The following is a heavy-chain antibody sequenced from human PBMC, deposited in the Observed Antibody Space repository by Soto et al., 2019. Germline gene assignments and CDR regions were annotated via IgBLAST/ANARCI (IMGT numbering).Heavy chain of an antibody. J-gene: IGHJ4*02. D-gene: IGHD2-21*02. CDR3: AKANCGGDCSADS. CDR1: GFTFDDYA. V-gene: IGHV3-9*01. CDR2: ISWNSGNI. Sequence: EVQLVESGGGLVQPGRSLRLSCAASGFTFDDYAMHWVRQAPGKGLEWVSGISWNSGNIGYADSVKGRFTIFRDNAKNSLYLQMNSLRAEDTVLYYCAKANCGGDCSADSWGQGTLVTVSS.